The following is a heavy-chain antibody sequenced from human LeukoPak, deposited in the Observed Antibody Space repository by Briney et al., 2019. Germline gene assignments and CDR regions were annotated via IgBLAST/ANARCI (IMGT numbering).Heavy chain of an antibody. CDR2: IYYSGSA. CDR1: GGSISSFY. Sequence: SETLSLTCTVSGGSISSFYWSWIRQPPGKGLEWIGHIYYSGSATYNPSLESRVSISVDTSKNQFSLKANSVTAADTAVYYCARVEYGFGFLSWFDPWGQGTLVTVSS. V-gene: IGHV4-59*01. D-gene: IGHD5-18*01. CDR3: ARVEYGFGFLSWFDP. J-gene: IGHJ5*02.